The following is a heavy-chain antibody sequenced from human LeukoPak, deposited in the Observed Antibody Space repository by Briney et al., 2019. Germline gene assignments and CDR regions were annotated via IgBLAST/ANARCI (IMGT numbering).Heavy chain of an antibody. Sequence: GASVKVSCKASGGTFSSYAISWVRQAPGQGLEWMGGIIPIFGTANYAQKFQGRVTITTDESTSAAYMELSSLRSEDTAVYYCASDHARDCSSTSCYPYNWFDPWGQGTLVTVSS. CDR2: IIPIFGTA. CDR3: ASDHARDCSSTSCYPYNWFDP. CDR1: GGTFSSYA. V-gene: IGHV1-69*05. D-gene: IGHD2-2*01. J-gene: IGHJ5*02.